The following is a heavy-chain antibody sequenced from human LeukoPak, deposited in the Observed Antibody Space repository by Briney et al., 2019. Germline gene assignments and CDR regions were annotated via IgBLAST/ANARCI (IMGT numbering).Heavy chain of an antibody. CDR2: INPSGGSR. V-gene: IGHV1-46*01. CDR1: GGTFTSYY. Sequence: ASVKVSCKASGGTFTSYYMHWVRQAPGQGLEWMGIINPSGGSRSYAQKFQGRVTMTRDTSTSTVYMELSSLRSEDTAVYYCARGGPEYLSDYWGQGTLVTVSS. D-gene: IGHD2-2*02. CDR3: ARGGPEYLSDY. J-gene: IGHJ4*02.